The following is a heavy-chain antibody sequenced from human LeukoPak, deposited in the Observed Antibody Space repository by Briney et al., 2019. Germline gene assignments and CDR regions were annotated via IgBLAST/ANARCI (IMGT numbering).Heavy chain of an antibody. Sequence: GGSLRLSCAASGFTVSNKYMTWVRQAPGKGLEWVSLIYSDGRTYYADCVKGRCTISRDNYKNTLYLQMNSLRVEDTAVYFCARGLSLSGYLDAFDIWGQGTMVTVLS. J-gene: IGHJ3*02. CDR1: GFTVSNKY. V-gene: IGHV3-53*01. CDR2: IYSDGRT. D-gene: IGHD3-22*01. CDR3: ARGLSLSGYLDAFDI.